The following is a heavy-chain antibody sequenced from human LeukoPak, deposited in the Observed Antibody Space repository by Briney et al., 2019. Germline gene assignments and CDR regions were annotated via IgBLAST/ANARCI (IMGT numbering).Heavy chain of an antibody. J-gene: IGHJ4*02. CDR2: ISSSGRYI. V-gene: IGHV3-21*01. Sequence: GGSLTLACPAAAFTFRSYSMNWVRPAAGKGREWVSSISSSGRYIYYADSVKGRFTISRDNAKNSLYLQMNSLRAEDTALYCCARDDYGSGRYYFDYWGQGTLVTVSS. CDR3: ARDDYGSGRYYFDY. CDR1: AFTFRSYS. D-gene: IGHD3-10*01.